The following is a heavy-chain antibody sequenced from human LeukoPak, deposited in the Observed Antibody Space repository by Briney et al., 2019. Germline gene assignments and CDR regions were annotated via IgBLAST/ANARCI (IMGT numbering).Heavy chain of an antibody. V-gene: IGHV4-39*01. D-gene: IGHD4-17*01. Sequence: SETLSLTCTVSGDSISSSYHYWGWIRQPPGKGLEWIGRIHHTGYTYYNSSLRSPVTISVDTSKNQFSLNLNSVTAADTAVYYCARLPDYGARGGSWFGPWGQGTLVTVSS. CDR1: GDSISSSYHY. J-gene: IGHJ5*02. CDR2: IHHTGYT. CDR3: ARLPDYGARGGSWFGP.